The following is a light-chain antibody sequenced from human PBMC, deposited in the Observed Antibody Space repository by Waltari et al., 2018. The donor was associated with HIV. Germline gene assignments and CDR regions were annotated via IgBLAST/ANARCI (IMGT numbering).Light chain of an antibody. CDR3: HVWDSVSDHVV. V-gene: IGLV3-21*04. CDR1: NICSKS. Sequence: SHVLTQPPSLSVAPGKTANISCLGDNICSKSANCYQQKPDRAPVLIIYYDADRPSGIPERFSGSNSGNTATLTISRVEAGDEADYYCHVWDSVSDHVVFGGGSKLTVL. CDR2: YDA. J-gene: IGLJ2*01.